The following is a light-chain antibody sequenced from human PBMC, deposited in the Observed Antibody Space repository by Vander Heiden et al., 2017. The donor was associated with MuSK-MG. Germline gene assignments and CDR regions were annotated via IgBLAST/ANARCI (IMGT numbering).Light chain of an antibody. CDR1: ESVSSN. V-gene: IGKV3-15*01. CDR2: GAS. J-gene: IGKJ1*01. CDR3: QQDNVWQT. Sequence: EMVMTQSPATLSVSPGERATLSCRASESVSSNLAWYQQKPGQAPRLLIYGASTRANGIPDRFSGSGSGREFTLTISSLQSEDFAVYYWQQDNVWQTFGQGTKVEIK.